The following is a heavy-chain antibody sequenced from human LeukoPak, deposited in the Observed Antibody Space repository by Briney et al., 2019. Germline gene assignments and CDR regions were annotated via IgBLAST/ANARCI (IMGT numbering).Heavy chain of an antibody. CDR3: AREAPLYCSSTSCYEYYYGMDV. D-gene: IGHD2-2*01. J-gene: IGHJ6*02. V-gene: IGHV4-30-4*01. CDR1: GGSISSGDYY. CDR2: IYYSGST. Sequence: SQTLSLTCTVSGGSISSGDYYWSWIRQPPGKGLEWIGYIYYSGSTYYNPSLKSRVTTSVDTSKNQLSLKLSSVTAADTAVYYCAREAPLYCSSTSCYEYYYGMDVWGQGTTVTVSS.